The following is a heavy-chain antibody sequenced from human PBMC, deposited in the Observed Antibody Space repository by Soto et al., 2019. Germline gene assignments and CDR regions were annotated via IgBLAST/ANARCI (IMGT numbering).Heavy chain of an antibody. CDR2: INTLSSAI. D-gene: IGHD6-19*01. Sequence: QEHLMESGGGLAKPGGSLRLSCAGSGFIFSDYYITWIRRAPGKGLEWVSYINTLSSAIYYADSVKGRFTISRDNAKNSVYLQMNSLRAEDTAVYYCARRLQWQLRPLDSWGRGTLVTVSS. V-gene: IGHV3-11*01. CDR1: GFIFSDYY. CDR3: ARRLQWQLRPLDS. J-gene: IGHJ4*02.